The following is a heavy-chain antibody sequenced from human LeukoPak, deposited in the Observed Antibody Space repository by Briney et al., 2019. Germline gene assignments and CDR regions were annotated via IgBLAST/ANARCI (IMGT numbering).Heavy chain of an antibody. J-gene: IGHJ4*02. V-gene: IGHV4-59*08. CDR3: ARHWGHGGYGD. CDR1: GGSISRYY. CDR2: MYYNGST. Sequence: SETLSLTCTVSGGSISRYYWSWIRQSPGKRLEWIGYMYYNGSTNSNPSLKSRVTISIDTSKSQFSLKLSSVTAADTAVYYCARHWGHGGYGDWDQGTLVTVSS. D-gene: IGHD4-23*01.